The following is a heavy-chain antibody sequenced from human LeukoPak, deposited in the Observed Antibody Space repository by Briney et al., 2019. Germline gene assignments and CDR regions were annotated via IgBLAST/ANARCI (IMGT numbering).Heavy chain of an antibody. CDR2: IRSKVYGGTT. J-gene: IGHJ4*02. CDR1: GFTFDNYV. Sequence: GSLRLSCGASGFTFDNYVMSWVRQAPGKGLEWISLIRSKVYGGTTEYAASVQGRFSISRDDSKSIAYLQMNSLETDDTAVYYCTRSLTGSPFDYWGLGTLVTVSS. V-gene: IGHV3-49*04. CDR3: TRSLTGSPFDY. D-gene: IGHD7-27*01.